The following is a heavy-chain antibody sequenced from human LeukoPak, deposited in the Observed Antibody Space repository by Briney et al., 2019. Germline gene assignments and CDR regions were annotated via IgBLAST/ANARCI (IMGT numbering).Heavy chain of an antibody. D-gene: IGHD3-9*01. V-gene: IGHV4-39*02. CDR3: ARDRGVLRYFDWFLHGDEAFDP. CDR2: IYYSGST. J-gene: IGHJ5*02. Sequence: PSETLSLTCTVSGGSISSNDYYWGWIRQPPGRGLEWIGNIYYSGSTLYNPSLKSRVTISVDTSKNQFSLKLSSVTAADTAVYYCARDRGVLRYFDWFLHGDEAFDPWGQGTLVTVSS. CDR1: GGSISSNDYY.